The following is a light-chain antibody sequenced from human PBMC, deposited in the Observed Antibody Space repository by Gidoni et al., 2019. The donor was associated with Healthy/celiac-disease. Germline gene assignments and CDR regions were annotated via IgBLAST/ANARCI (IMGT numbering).Light chain of an antibody. CDR2: EVS. J-gene: IGLJ3*02. V-gene: IGLV2-8*01. CDR1: SSDVGTYKY. CDR3: SSYAGSNNWV. Sequence: QSARTQPRSASGSPGQSVTISCTGTSSDVGTYKYVSWYQPPPGKVPHLMIYEVSKRPSGVPDRFSASTSGNTASLTVCRLPAEDAADYYCSSYAGSNNWVFGGGTKVTVL.